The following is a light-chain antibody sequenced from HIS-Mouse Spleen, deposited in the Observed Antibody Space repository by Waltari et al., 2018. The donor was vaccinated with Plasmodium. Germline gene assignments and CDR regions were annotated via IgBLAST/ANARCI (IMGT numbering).Light chain of an antibody. Sequence: SYELTQPPSVSVSPGQTARITCTGDALPKQYASWDQQNSGQAPVLVIYEDSKRPSGIPERFSGSSSGTMATLTISGAQVEDEADYYCYSTDSSGNHRVFGGGTKLTVL. CDR1: ALPKQY. CDR3: YSTDSSGNHRV. CDR2: EDS. J-gene: IGLJ3*02. V-gene: IGLV3-10*01.